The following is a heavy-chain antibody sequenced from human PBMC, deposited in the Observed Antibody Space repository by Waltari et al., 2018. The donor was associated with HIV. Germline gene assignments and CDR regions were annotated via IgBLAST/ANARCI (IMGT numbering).Heavy chain of an antibody. Sequence: EVQLLESGGGLVQPGGSLRLSCAASGFTFSSYAMSWVRQAPGKGLEWVSAISGSGGSTYYADSVKGRFTISRDNSKNTLYLQMNSLRAEDTAVYYCAKRKGDILTGCCYYGMDVWGQGTTVTVSS. J-gene: IGHJ6*02. D-gene: IGHD3-9*01. CDR2: ISGSGGST. CDR3: AKRKGDILTGCCYYGMDV. CDR1: GFTFSSYA. V-gene: IGHV3-23*01.